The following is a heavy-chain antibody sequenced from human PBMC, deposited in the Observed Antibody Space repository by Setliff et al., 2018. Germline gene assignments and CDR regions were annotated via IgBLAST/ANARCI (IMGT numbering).Heavy chain of an antibody. J-gene: IGHJ6*04. CDR1: GFSISSGYY. CDR2: IYTSWST. V-gene: IGHV4-38-2*01. Sequence: SETLSLTCAVSGFSISSGYYWGWIRQPPGKGLEWIGQIYTSWSTNYNPSLKSRVTISVDTSKNQFSLKLSSVTAADTAVYYCARARSRYYNFWSGEMDVWGKGTTVTVSS. CDR3: ARARSRYYNFWSGEMDV. D-gene: IGHD3-3*01.